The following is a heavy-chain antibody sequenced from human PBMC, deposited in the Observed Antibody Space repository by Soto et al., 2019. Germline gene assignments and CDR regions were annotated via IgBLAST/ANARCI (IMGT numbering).Heavy chain of an antibody. CDR1: GGSISSGGYY. V-gene: IGHV4-31*03. Sequence: QVQLQESGPGLVKPSQTLSLTCTVSGGSISSGGYYWSWIRQHPGKGLEWIGYIYYSGSTYYNPSLKSRVTISVDTSKNPCSLKLSSVTAADTAVYYCARSYDSSLFDLWGRGTLVTVSS. CDR3: ARSYDSSLFDL. J-gene: IGHJ2*01. D-gene: IGHD3-22*01. CDR2: IYYSGST.